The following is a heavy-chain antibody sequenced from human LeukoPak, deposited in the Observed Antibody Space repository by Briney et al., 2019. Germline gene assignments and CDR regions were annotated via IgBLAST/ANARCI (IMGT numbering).Heavy chain of an antibody. CDR1: GFTFSSYA. V-gene: IGHV3-23*01. CDR3: AKGLVVVVPAA. CDR2: ISGSGGGT. J-gene: IGHJ5*02. D-gene: IGHD2-2*01. Sequence: GGSLRLSCAASGFTFSSYAMSWVRQAPGKGLEWVSTISGSGGGTYYAESVKGRFTTSRDNSKNMLYLQMNSLRAEDTAAYYCAKGLVVVVPAAWGQGTLVTVSS.